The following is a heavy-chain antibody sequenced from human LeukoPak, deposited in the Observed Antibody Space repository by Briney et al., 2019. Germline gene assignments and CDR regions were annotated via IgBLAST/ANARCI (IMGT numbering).Heavy chain of an antibody. Sequence: SETLSLTCTVSGGSMSSYYWSWIRQPAGKGLEWIGRIYTSGSTNYNPSLKSRVTMSVDTSKNLFSLKLNSVTAADTAVYYCARTRYYYNSRSYGAPYYFDYWGQGTLVTVSS. CDR3: ARTRYYYNSRSYGAPYYFDY. CDR2: IYTSGST. CDR1: GGSMSSYY. V-gene: IGHV4-4*07. J-gene: IGHJ4*02. D-gene: IGHD3-10*01.